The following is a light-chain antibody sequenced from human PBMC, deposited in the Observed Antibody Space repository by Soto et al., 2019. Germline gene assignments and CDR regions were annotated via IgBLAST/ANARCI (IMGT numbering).Light chain of an antibody. Sequence: QSVLTQPPSASGTPGQRVTISCSGSGSNIGTNYVYWYQQLPGTAPKLLIYGSNQRPSGVPDRFSGSKSGTSASLAISGLRSEDEADYYCASWDDSLSAGEVFGGGTKLTVL. J-gene: IGLJ2*01. CDR1: GSNIGTNY. CDR2: GSN. V-gene: IGLV1-47*01. CDR3: ASWDDSLSAGEV.